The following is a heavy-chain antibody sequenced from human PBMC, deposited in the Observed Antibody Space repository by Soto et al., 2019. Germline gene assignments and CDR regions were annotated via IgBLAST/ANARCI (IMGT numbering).Heavy chain of an antibody. CDR2: ISSSSSYI. CDR3: AREVVGSNWNYACQDY. CDR1: GFTFSSYS. D-gene: IGHD1-7*01. J-gene: IGHJ4*02. V-gene: IGHV3-21*01. Sequence: GGSLRLSFAASGFTFSSYSMNWVRQAPGKGLEWVSSISSSSSYIYYADSVKGRFTISRDNAKNSLYLQMNSLRAEDTAVYYCAREVVGSNWNYACQDYWGQGTLVTVSS.